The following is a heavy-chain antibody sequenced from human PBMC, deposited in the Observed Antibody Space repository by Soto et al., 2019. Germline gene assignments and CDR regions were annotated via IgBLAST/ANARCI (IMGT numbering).Heavy chain of an antibody. V-gene: IGHV3-23*01. D-gene: IGHD6-19*01. CDR3: AKAGGGWPWNAFDV. CDR1: GFTFSSYA. CDR2: IDGSGGTT. J-gene: IGHJ3*01. Sequence: EMQLLESGGGLVQPGGSLRLSCAASGFTFSSYAMNWVRQVPGKGLEWVSAIDGSGGTTFYADSVRGRFSFSRDNSKNTLYMQMSSLRAEDTAVYYCAKAGGGWPWNAFDVWGQGTMVTVSS.